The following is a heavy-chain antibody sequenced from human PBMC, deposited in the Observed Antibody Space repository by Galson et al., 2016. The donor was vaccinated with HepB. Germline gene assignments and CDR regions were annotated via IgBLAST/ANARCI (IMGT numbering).Heavy chain of an antibody. D-gene: IGHD6-19*01. V-gene: IGHV3-74*01. Sequence: SLRLSCAASEFTFRSYWMHWVRQAPGKGLVWVSGINSDGSSTNYADSVKGRFTISRDNAKNSLFLQMNSLRDEDSAVYYCARDREQWLVAHAFDIWGQGTMVTVSS. CDR2: INSDGSST. J-gene: IGHJ3*02. CDR3: ARDREQWLVAHAFDI. CDR1: EFTFRSYW.